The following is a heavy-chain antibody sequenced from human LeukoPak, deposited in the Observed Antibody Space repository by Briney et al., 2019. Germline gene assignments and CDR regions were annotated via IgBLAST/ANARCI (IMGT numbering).Heavy chain of an antibody. D-gene: IGHD3-3*01. Sequence: SETLSLTCTVSDGSISSYYWSWIRQPPGKGLEWIAYIFYTGSTNYNPSLKSRVTMSVDTSKNQFSLKLSSVTAADTAVYYCARADFWSGYRFDYWGQGTLVTVSS. J-gene: IGHJ4*02. V-gene: IGHV4-59*12. CDR1: DGSISSYY. CDR3: ARADFWSGYRFDY. CDR2: IFYTGST.